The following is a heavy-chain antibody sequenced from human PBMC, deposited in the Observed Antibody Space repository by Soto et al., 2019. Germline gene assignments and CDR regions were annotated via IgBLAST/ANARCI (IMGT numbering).Heavy chain of an antibody. CDR3: VRFGGAAAGPGDY. J-gene: IGHJ4*02. Sequence: VGSLRLSCVASEFTFSSYEMNWVRQAPGKGLEWVSYISSSGTTIYYTDSVKGRFTISRDNAKKSLYLQMNSLRAEDTAVYYCVRFGGAAAGPGDYWGQGTLVTVSS. V-gene: IGHV3-48*03. CDR2: ISSSGTTI. CDR1: EFTFSSYE. D-gene: IGHD6-13*01.